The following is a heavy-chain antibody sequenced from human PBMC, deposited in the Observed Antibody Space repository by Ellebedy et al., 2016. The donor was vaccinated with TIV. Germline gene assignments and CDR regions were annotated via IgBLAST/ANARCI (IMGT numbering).Heavy chain of an antibody. D-gene: IGHD3-10*01. Sequence: MPSETLSLTCAVYGGSFSGYYWSWIRQPPGKGMEWIGAINHSGSTNYNPYLKSRVTISVDTPKNQFSLTLTPVTAADADEYDCAGLGINMNRGYWLYYSGMDVWGQGTTVTVSS. V-gene: IGHV4-34*01. CDR1: GGSFSGYY. CDR2: INHSGST. J-gene: IGHJ6*02. CDR3: AGLGINMNRGYWLYYSGMDV.